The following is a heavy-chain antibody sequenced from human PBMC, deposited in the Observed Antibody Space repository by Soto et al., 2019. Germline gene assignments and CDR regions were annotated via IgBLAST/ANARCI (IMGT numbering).Heavy chain of an antibody. J-gene: IGHJ4*02. D-gene: IGHD6-13*01. CDR3: ARDARRWAVDY. CDR2: ISSSSSTI. CDR1: GFTFSSYS. V-gene: IGHV3-48*02. Sequence: GGSLRLSCAASGFTFSSYSMNWVRQAPGKGLEWVSYISSSSSTIYYADSVKGRFTISRDNAKNSLYLQMNSLGDEDASGYYCARDARRWAVDYWGQGTLVTVSS.